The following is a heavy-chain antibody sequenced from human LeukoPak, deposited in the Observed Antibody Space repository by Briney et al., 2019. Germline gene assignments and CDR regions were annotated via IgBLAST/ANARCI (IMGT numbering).Heavy chain of an antibody. CDR3: VSELSGYYHVKPKYYFDY. J-gene: IGHJ4*02. CDR2: IYYSGST. Sequence: SETLSLTCTVSGGSISSSSYYWGWIRQPPGKGLEWIGSIYYSGSTYYNPSLKSRVTISVDTSKTQFSLKLSSVTAADTAVYYCVSELSGYYHVKPKYYFDYWGQGTLVTVSS. D-gene: IGHD3-22*01. CDR1: GGSISSSSYY. V-gene: IGHV4-39*07.